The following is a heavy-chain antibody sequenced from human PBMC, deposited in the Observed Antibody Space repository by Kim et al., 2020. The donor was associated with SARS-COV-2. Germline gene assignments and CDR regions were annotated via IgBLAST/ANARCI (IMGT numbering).Heavy chain of an antibody. V-gene: IGHV3-48*02. CDR1: GFTFSSYS. D-gene: IGHD3-10*01. J-gene: IGHJ3*02. CDR3: ASLLRDKMVRGARPLDI. Sequence: GGSLRLSCAASGFTFSSYSMNWVRQAPGKGLEWVSYISSSSSTIYYADSVKGRFTISRDNAKNSLYLQMNSLRDEDTAVYYCASLLRDKMVRGARPLDIWGQGTMVTVSS. CDR2: ISSSSSTI.